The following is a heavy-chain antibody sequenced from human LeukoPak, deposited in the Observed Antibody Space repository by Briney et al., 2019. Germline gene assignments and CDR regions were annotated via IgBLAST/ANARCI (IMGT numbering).Heavy chain of an antibody. CDR2: IYYSAGT. CDR1: GGSISSSSYY. D-gene: IGHD2-15*01. Sequence: PSETLSLTCTVSGGSISSSSYYWGWIRQPPGKGLEWIGSIYYSAGTYYNPSLKSRVTISIDTSKNQFSLKLSSVTAADTAVYYCARLGYCSGGSCYTEAFDIWGQGTMVTVSS. V-gene: IGHV4-39*01. J-gene: IGHJ3*02. CDR3: ARLGYCSGGSCYTEAFDI.